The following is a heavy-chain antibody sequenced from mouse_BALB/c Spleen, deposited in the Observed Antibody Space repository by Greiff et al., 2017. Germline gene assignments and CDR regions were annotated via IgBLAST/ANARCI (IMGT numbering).Heavy chain of an antibody. CDR3: ARGDYDYDEKASDY. CDR1: GYTFTSYY. V-gene: IGHV1S56*01. CDR2: IYPGDGST. J-gene: IGHJ2*01. Sequence: VKLQESGPELVKPGASVKMSCKASGYTFTSYYIHWVKQRPGQGLEWIGWIYPGDGSTKYNEKFKGKTTLTADKSSSTAYMLLSSLTSEDSAIYFCARGDYDYDEKASDYWGQGTTLTVSS. D-gene: IGHD2-4*01.